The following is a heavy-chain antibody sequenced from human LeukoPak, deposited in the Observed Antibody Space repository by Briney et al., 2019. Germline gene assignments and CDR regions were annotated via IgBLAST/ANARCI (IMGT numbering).Heavy chain of an antibody. CDR1: GGTFSSYA. CDR3: ARGYSYGSSYYYYGMDA. J-gene: IGHJ6*02. CDR2: IIPILGIA. Sequence: SVKVSCKASGGTFSSYAISWLRQAPGQGLEWMGRIIPILGIANYAQKFQGRVTITADKSTSTAYMELSSLRSEDTAVYYCARGYSYGSSYYYYGMDAWGQGTTVTVSS. D-gene: IGHD5-18*01. V-gene: IGHV1-69*04.